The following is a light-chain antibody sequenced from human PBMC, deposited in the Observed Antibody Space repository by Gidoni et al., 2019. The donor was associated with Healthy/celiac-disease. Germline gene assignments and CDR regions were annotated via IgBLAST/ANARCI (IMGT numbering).Light chain of an antibody. CDR3: QQYDNLPPEYT. V-gene: IGKV1-33*01. Sequence: DIQMTQSPSSLSASVGDRVPITCHATQDISNYLNWYQQKPGKAPKLLIYDATNLETGVPSRFSGSGSGTDFTVTISSLQPEDIATYYCQQYDNLPPEYTFGQGTKLEIK. CDR2: DAT. CDR1: QDISNY. J-gene: IGKJ2*01.